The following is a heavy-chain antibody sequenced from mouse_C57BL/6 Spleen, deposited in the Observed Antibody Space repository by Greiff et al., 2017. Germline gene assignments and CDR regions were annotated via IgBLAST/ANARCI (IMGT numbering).Heavy chain of an antibody. D-gene: IGHD1-1*01. CDR1: GYTFTSFW. J-gene: IGHJ4*01. V-gene: IGHV1-7*01. Sequence: QVQLKESGAELAKPGASVKLSCTASGYTFTSFWMHWVKQRPGQGLEWIGYINPSSGYTKYNQKFKDKATLTADKSSSTAYMQLSSLTYEDSAVYYCARGDYGSSHAMDYWGQGTSVTVSS. CDR3: ARGDYGSSHAMDY. CDR2: INPSSGYT.